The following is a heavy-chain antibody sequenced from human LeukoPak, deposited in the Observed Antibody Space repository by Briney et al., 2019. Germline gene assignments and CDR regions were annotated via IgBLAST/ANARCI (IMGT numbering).Heavy chain of an antibody. J-gene: IGHJ3*02. D-gene: IGHD3-9*01. Sequence: PGGSLRLSCAASGFTLSSYEMNWVRQAPGKGLEWVSYIGSSGSTIYYADSVKGRFTISRDNARNSLYLQMNSLRAEDTAVYYCARELRTPYDILGRGNAFDIWGQGTMVTVSS. CDR1: GFTLSSYE. CDR2: IGSSGSTI. V-gene: IGHV3-48*03. CDR3: ARELRTPYDILGRGNAFDI.